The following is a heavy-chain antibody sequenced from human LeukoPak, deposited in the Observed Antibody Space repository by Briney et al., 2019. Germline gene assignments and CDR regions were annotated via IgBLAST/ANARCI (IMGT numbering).Heavy chain of an antibody. J-gene: IGHJ4*02. CDR3: ARGTVTGGSYFDFDY. CDR2: IYYSGST. V-gene: IGHV4-61*01. CDR1: GGSVSSSNYY. D-gene: IGHD1-26*01. Sequence: SETLSLTCTVSGGSVSSSNYYWSWIRQPPGKGLEWIGYIYYSGSTNYNPSLKSRITISADTSKNQFSLKLSSVTAADTAVYYCARGTVTGGSYFDFDYWGQGTLVTVSS.